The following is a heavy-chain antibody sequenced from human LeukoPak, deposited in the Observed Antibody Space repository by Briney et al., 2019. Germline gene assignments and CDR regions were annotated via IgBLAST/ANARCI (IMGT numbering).Heavy chain of an antibody. J-gene: IGHJ6*04. Sequence: SVKVSCKASGGTFSSYAISWVRQAPGQGLEWMGGISPILGTANYAQKFQGRVTITADKSTSTAYMELSTLRSEDTAVYYCASVGDYGDYDYYYYGMDVWGTGTTVTVSS. CDR2: ISPILGTA. V-gene: IGHV1-69*10. CDR1: GGTFSSYA. D-gene: IGHD4-17*01. CDR3: ASVGDYGDYDYYYYGMDV.